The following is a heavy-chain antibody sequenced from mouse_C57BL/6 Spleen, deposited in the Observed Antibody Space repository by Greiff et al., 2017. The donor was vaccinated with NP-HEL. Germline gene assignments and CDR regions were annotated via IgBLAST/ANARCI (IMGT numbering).Heavy chain of an antibody. J-gene: IGHJ2*01. CDR1: GYTFTDYA. CDR2: ISTYYGDA. CDR3: ARRGITTVVAPY. V-gene: IGHV1-67*01. D-gene: IGHD1-1*01. Sequence: VKLMESGPELVRPGVSVKISCKGSGYTFTDYAMHWVKQSHAKSLEWIGVISTYYGDASYNQKFKDKATMTVDKSSSTAYMELARLTSEDSAVYYCARRGITTVVAPYWGQGTTLTVSS.